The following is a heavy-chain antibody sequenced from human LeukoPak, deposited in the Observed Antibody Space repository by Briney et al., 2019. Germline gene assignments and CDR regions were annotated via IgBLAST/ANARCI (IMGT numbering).Heavy chain of an antibody. CDR3: ARTRVGTLRTPFDY. V-gene: IGHV1-3*03. CDR2: INAGNGNT. D-gene: IGHD1-26*01. Sequence: ASVKVSCKASGYTFTSYAMHWVRQAPGQRLEWMGWINAGNGNTKYSQEFQGRVTITRDTSASTAYMELSSLRSEDMAVYYCARTRVGTLRTPFDYWGQGTLVTVSS. J-gene: IGHJ4*02. CDR1: GYTFTSYA.